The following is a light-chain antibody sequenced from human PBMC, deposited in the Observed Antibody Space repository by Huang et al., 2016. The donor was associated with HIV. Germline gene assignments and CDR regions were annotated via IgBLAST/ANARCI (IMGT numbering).Light chain of an antibody. V-gene: IGKV1-5*03. J-gene: IGKJ1*01. Sequence: DIQMTQSPSTLSASVGDRVTITCRASQSIRSWLAWYQQKPGKAPKHLNYKASGLESGVPARFSGSGSGTEFTLTISSQQPDDFATYYYQQYKSYSATFGQGTKVEIK. CDR2: KAS. CDR1: QSIRSW. CDR3: QQYKSYSAT.